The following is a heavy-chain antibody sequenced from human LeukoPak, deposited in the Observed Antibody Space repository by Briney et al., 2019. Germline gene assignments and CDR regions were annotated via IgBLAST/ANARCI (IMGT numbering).Heavy chain of an antibody. CDR2: IYYSGST. V-gene: IGHV4-59*01. J-gene: IGHJ6*02. CDR3: ARVPAGGSSGWYFNYYYGMDV. CDR1: GGSISSYY. D-gene: IGHD6-19*01. Sequence: PSETLPLTCTVSGGSISSYYWSWIRQPPGKGLEWIGYIYYSGSTNYNPSLKSRVTISVDTSKNQFSLKLSSVTAADTAVYYCARVPAGGSSGWYFNYYYGMDVWGQGTTVTVSS.